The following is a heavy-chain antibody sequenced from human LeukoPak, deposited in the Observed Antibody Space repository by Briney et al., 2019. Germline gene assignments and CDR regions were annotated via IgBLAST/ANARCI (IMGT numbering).Heavy chain of an antibody. J-gene: IGHJ6*03. CDR1: GYTFTGYY. V-gene: IGHV1-2*02. CDR2: INPNSGGT. CDR3: ARDRAAAAGSFYYYYYMDV. Sequence: ASVKVSCKASGYTFTGYYMHWVRQAPGQGLEWMGWINPNSGGTNYAQKFQGRVTMTRDTSISTAYMELSRLRSDDTAVYYCARDRAAAAGSFYYYYYMDVWGKGTTVTVSS. D-gene: IGHD6-13*01.